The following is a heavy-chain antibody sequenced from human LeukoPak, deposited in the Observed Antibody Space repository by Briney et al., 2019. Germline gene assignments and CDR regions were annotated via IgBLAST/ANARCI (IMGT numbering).Heavy chain of an antibody. CDR1: GGSISSYY. D-gene: IGHD3-10*01. V-gene: IGHV4-4*07. CDR3: ARDQYGSGSYYSPLASSDFDY. Sequence: SETLSLTCTVSGGSISSYYWSWIRQPAGKGLEWIGRIYTSGGTNYNPSLKSRVTMSVDTSKDQFSLKLSSVTAADTAVYYCARDQYGSGSYYSPLASSDFDYWGQGTLVTVSS. J-gene: IGHJ4*02. CDR2: IYTSGGT.